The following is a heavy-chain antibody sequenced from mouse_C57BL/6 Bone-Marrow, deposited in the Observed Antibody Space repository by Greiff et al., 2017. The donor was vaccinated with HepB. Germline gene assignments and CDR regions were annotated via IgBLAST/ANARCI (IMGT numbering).Heavy chain of an antibody. Sequence: QVQLQQPGAELVRPGTSVKLSCKASGYTFTSYWMHWVKQRPGQGLEWIGVIDPSDSYTNYNQKFKGKATLTVDTSASTAYMQLSSLTSADSAVYSWASDGDCDYSMDYWGQGTSVTVSS. V-gene: IGHV1-59*01. J-gene: IGHJ4*01. CDR2: IDPSDSYT. CDR3: ASDGDCDYSMDY. CDR1: GYTFTSYW. D-gene: IGHD2-13*01.